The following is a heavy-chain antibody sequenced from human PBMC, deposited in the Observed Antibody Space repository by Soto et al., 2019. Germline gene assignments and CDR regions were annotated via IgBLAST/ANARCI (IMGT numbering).Heavy chain of an antibody. Sequence: EVQLVESGGGLVQPGGSLRLSCAASGFTFRNYNMNWVRQAPGKGLEWLSYISGASGTIYYADSMQGRFTISRDNAKNSLSLQMNSLRAEDTAMYYCARDCGYGYSMDVWGQGTTVTVSS. CDR2: ISGASGTI. D-gene: IGHD2-15*01. V-gene: IGHV3-48*01. CDR3: ARDCGYGYSMDV. J-gene: IGHJ6*02. CDR1: GFTFRNYN.